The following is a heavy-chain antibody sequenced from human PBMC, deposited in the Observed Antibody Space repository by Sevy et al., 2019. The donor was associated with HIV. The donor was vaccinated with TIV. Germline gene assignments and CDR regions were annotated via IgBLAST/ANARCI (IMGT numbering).Heavy chain of an antibody. CDR3: ARHGGLVDRGFDF. Sequence: SETLSLTCTVSGGSIARSSYDWGWIRQSPGQGLEWIGSIYFSGSTSYATSLRSRVTISVDKSKNQVSLKMRSVTATDTAFYYCARHGGLVDRGFDFWGQGALVTVSS. CDR1: GGSIARSSYD. V-gene: IGHV4-39*01. CDR2: IYFSGST. D-gene: IGHD3-10*01. J-gene: IGHJ4*02.